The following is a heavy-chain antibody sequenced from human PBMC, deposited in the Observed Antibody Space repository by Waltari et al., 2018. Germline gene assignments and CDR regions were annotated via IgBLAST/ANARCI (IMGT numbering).Heavy chain of an antibody. D-gene: IGHD1-1*01. V-gene: IGHV3-74*01. J-gene: IGHJ4*02. Sequence: VQLVESGGGLVQPGGSLRLTCAASGFLFRSYWMHWVRQGPGKGLVWIARIKGDGSFTDYADSVRGRFTISRDNAKTTLYLQMNSLGAEDTAVYFCVRDASWNIDYWGQGTLVTVSS. CDR3: VRDASWNIDY. CDR1: GFLFRSYW. CDR2: IKGDGSFT.